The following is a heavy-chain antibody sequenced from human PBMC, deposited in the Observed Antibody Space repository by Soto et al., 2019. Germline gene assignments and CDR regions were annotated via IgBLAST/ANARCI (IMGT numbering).Heavy chain of an antibody. V-gene: IGHV5-51*01. D-gene: IGHD5-12*01. CDR2: IYPGDSDT. CDR1: GYSFTSYW. Sequence: GESLKISCKGSGYSFTSYWIGWVRQMPWKGLEWMGIIYPGDSDTRYSPSFQGQVTISADKSISTAYLQWSSLKASDTAMYYCASQEMATKNVDAFDIWGQGTMVTVSS. CDR3: ASQEMATKNVDAFDI. J-gene: IGHJ3*02.